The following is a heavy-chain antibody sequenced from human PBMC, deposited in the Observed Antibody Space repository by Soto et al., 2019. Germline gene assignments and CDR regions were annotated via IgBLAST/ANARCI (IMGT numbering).Heavy chain of an antibody. CDR2: INHSGST. CDR1: GGSFSGYY. Sequence: SETLSLTCAVYGGSFSGYYWSWIRPPPGKGLEWIGEINHSGSTNYNPSLKSRVTISVDTSKNQFSLKLSSVTAADTAVYYCARPGRRYCSGGSCYHDYWGQGTLVTVSS. CDR3: ARPGRRYCSGGSCYHDY. J-gene: IGHJ4*02. D-gene: IGHD2-15*01. V-gene: IGHV4-34*01.